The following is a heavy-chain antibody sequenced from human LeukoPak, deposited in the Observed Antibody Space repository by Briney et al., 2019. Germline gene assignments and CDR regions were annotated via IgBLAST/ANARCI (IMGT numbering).Heavy chain of an antibody. Sequence: GGSLRLSCTVSGFTVSSNSMSWVRQAPGKGLEWVSAISGSGGSTYYADSVKGRFTISRDNSKNTLYLQMNSLRAEDTAVYYCAKAHAAFVAFDYWGQGTLVTVSS. D-gene: IGHD2-15*01. CDR2: ISGSGGST. V-gene: IGHV3-23*01. J-gene: IGHJ4*02. CDR3: AKAHAAFVAFDY. CDR1: GFTVSSNS.